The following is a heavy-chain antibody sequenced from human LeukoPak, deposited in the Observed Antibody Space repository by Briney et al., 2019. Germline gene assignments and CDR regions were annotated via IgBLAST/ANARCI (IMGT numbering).Heavy chain of an antibody. V-gene: IGHV1-69*05. D-gene: IGHD3-10*01. CDR1: GGTFSSYA. CDR2: IIPIFGTA. J-gene: IGHJ5*02. Sequence: GASVKVSCKASGGTFSSYAISWVRQAPGQGLEWMGGIIPIFGTANYAQRFRGRVTMTRDMSTGTVYMELSSLTSEDTAVYYCARAPGKRITMVRGVPRKDNWFDPWGQGTLVTVSS. CDR3: ARAPGKRITMVRGVPRKDNWFDP.